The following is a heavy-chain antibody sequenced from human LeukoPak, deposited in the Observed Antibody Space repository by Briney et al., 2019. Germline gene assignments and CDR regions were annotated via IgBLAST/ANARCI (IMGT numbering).Heavy chain of an antibody. Sequence: SQTLSLTCAVSGDSVSSNSAAWNWIRQSPSRGLEWLGRTYYRSKWYNDYAVSVKSRITINPDTSKNQFSLQLNSVTPEDTAVYYCARDASMTTVVRYGMDVWGQGTTVTVS. D-gene: IGHD4-23*01. J-gene: IGHJ6*02. CDR3: ARDASMTTVVRYGMDV. CDR1: GDSVSSNSAA. CDR2: TYYRSKWYN. V-gene: IGHV6-1*01.